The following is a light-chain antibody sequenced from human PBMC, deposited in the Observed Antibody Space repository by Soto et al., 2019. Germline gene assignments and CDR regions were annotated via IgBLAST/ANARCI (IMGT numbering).Light chain of an antibody. CDR3: QQYNSYIT. Sequence: DIQMTQSPSTLAASVGDRVTITCRASKSISSWLAWYQQKPGKAPKLLIYEAYRLERGDPSRFSGSGSGTELTVHTHSPPXDDFATYYCQQYNSYITFGQGTRLEIK. J-gene: IGKJ5*01. CDR1: KSISSW. CDR2: EAY. V-gene: IGKV1-5*01.